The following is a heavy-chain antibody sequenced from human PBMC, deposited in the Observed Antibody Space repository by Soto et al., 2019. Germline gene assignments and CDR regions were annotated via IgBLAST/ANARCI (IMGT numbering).Heavy chain of an antibody. V-gene: IGHV4-4*02. J-gene: IGHJ4*02. CDR1: GDSMSSSNW. Sequence: QVQLQESGTGLLKPSGTLSLTCTVSGDSMSSSNWWNWVRQPPGKGLEWIGEAHHSGRTNYNPSLKTRFTISVDRSQNLCSLKLASVTAAYTAVYYCVRSEATALHYWGQGILVTVSA. CDR2: AHHSGRT. CDR3: VRSEATALHY.